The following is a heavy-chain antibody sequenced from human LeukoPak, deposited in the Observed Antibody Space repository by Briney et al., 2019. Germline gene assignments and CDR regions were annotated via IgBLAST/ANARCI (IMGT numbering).Heavy chain of an antibody. Sequence: ASVKVSCKASGGTFISYAIGWVRQAPGRGLEWMGGIIPIFGTANYAQKFQGRVTITADESTSTAYMELSSLRSEDTAVYYCARVQVAGTFGFDYWGQGTLVTVSS. CDR3: ARVQVAGTFGFDY. CDR1: GGTFISYA. V-gene: IGHV1-69*13. D-gene: IGHD6-19*01. J-gene: IGHJ4*02. CDR2: IIPIFGTA.